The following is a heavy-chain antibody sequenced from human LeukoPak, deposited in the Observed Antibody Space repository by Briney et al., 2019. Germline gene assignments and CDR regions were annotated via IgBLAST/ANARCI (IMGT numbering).Heavy chain of an antibody. D-gene: IGHD4-11*01. CDR2: ISSSGGTT. CDR3: ARGVPKTSYYYYYMDV. CDR1: GFTFSGYA. V-gene: IGHV3-23*01. J-gene: IGHJ6*03. Sequence: GGSLRLSCAASGFTFSGYAMSWVRQAPGKGLEWVSAISSSGGTTYYADSVKGRFTISRDNSKNSLYLQMNSLRAEDTAVYYCARGVPKTSYYYYYMDVWGKGTTVTVSS.